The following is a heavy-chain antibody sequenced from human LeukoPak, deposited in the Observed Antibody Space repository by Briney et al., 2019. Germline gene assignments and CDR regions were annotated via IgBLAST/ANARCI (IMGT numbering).Heavy chain of an antibody. V-gene: IGHV4-61*01. CDR1: GGSVSSGSYY. CDR3: ATSGAIVATIAFDY. D-gene: IGHD5-12*01. J-gene: IGHJ4*02. Sequence: PSEALSLTCTVSGGSVSSGSYYWSWIRQPPGKGLEWIGYIYYSGSTNYNPSLKSRVTISVDTSKNQFSLKLSSVTAADTAVYYCATSGAIVATIAFDYWGQGTLVTVSS. CDR2: IYYSGST.